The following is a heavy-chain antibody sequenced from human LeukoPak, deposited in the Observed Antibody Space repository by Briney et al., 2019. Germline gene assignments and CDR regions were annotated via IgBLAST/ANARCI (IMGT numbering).Heavy chain of an antibody. Sequence: GGSLRLSCAASGFTFNRRGMHWVRQAPGKGVEWVSSISSSSSYIYYADSVKGRFTIYRDNAKNSLYLQMNSLRAEDTAVYYCARDFYYDSSDAFDIWGQGTMVTVSS. CDR3: ARDFYYDSSDAFDI. CDR1: GFTFNRRG. V-gene: IGHV3-21*01. D-gene: IGHD3-22*01. CDR2: ISSSSSYI. J-gene: IGHJ3*02.